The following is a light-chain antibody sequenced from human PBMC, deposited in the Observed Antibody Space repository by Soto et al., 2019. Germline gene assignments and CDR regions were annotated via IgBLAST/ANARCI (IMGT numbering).Light chain of an antibody. Sequence: QSALTQPASVSGSPGQSITISCAGSNSDIGGYKFVSWYQQHPGKAPKIIIFEVNKRPSGISNRFSGSKSGNTASLTISGLQAEDEADYYCFSYRSSTTNVFGSGTKLTVL. CDR3: FSYRSSTTNV. CDR1: NSDIGGYKF. V-gene: IGLV2-14*01. J-gene: IGLJ1*01. CDR2: EVN.